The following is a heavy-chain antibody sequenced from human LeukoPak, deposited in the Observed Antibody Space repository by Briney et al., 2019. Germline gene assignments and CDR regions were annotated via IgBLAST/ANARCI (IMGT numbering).Heavy chain of an antibody. V-gene: IGHV4-39*07. Sequence: SETLSLTCTVSGGSISSSSYYWGWIRQPPGKGLEWIGSIYYSGSTYYNPSLKSRVTMSVDTSKNQFSLKLSSVTAADTAVYYCANEDIVATPPFDYWGQGTLVTVSS. CDR3: ANEDIVATPPFDY. J-gene: IGHJ4*02. CDR2: IYYSGST. D-gene: IGHD5-12*01. CDR1: GGSISSSSYY.